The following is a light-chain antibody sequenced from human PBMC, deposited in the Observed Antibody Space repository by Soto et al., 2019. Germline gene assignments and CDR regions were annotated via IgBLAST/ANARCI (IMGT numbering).Light chain of an antibody. V-gene: IGKV3-15*01. Sequence: EIVMTQSPATLSLSPGERATLSCRASQTVISTLAWYQQKPGQAPRLRIYGASTRATGIPARFSGSGSGTEFNLTISSLQSEDFAVYYCQQYNNWPLGFGQGTKVELK. CDR3: QQYNNWPLG. CDR1: QTVIST. CDR2: GAS. J-gene: IGKJ1*01.